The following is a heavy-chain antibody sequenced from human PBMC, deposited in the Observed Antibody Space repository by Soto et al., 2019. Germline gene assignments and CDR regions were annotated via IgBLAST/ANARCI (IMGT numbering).Heavy chain of an antibody. Sequence: ETLSPTCAVYGGSFSGYYWSWIRQPPGKGLEWSGEINHSGSTNDNPTFNSRITISLGTSNNQVSLKMTSVTAVDTSVYYCARAPGNRAYYFDYWGQGVLVTVSS. V-gene: IGHV4-34*01. J-gene: IGHJ4*02. D-gene: IGHD1-26*01. CDR1: GGSFSGYY. CDR3: ARAPGNRAYYFDY. CDR2: INHSGST.